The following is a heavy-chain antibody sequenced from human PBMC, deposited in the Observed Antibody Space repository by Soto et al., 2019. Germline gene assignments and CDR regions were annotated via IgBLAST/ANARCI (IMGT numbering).Heavy chain of an antibody. V-gene: IGHV1-46*03. Sequence: QVQLVQSGAEVKKPGASVKVSCKASGYTFTSYYMHWVRHAPVQGLEWMGIINPSGGSTSYAQKFQGRVTMTRDTSTSTVYMELGSLRSEDTDVYYCAIDGEAAGTEAFDIWGPGTMVTVSS. CDR1: GYTFTSYY. J-gene: IGHJ3*02. CDR3: AIDGEAAGTEAFDI. CDR2: INPSGGST. D-gene: IGHD6-13*01.